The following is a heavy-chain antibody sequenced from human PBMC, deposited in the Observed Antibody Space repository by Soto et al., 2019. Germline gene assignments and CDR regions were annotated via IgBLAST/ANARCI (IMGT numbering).Heavy chain of an antibody. D-gene: IGHD3-16*01. CDR3: ARVPAPFDYYYAMDV. CDR2: IFSSGTT. Sequence: PSETLSLTCTVSGDSISSGNKYWSWIRQAPGKGLEWIRYIFSSGTTYYNPSLKSRLTMSLDTSQNHFSLRLASVTDADSAVYYCARVPAPFDYYYAMDVWGQGTTVTVSS. J-gene: IGHJ6*02. CDR1: GDSISSGNKY. V-gene: IGHV4-30-4*01.